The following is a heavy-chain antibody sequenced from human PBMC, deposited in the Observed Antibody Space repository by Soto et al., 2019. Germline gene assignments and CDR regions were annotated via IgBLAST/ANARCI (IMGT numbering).Heavy chain of an antibody. CDR3: AHIFDFDWVWAFEY. CDR1: GFSLDISGVG. CDR2: IYWDDDK. J-gene: IGHJ4*02. V-gene: IGHV2-5*02. Sequence: QITLKESGPTLVKPTQTLTLTCTFSGFSLDISGVGVGWIRQPPGKTLEWLALIYWDDDKRYSPSLNSRLTITKDTSKNQVVLRMTNVDPVDTATYYCAHIFDFDWVWAFEYWGQGALVTVSS. D-gene: IGHD3-9*01.